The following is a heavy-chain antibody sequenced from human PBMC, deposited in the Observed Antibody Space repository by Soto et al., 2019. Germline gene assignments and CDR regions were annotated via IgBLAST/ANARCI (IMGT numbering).Heavy chain of an antibody. V-gene: IGHV4-31*03. D-gene: IGHD3-22*01. CDR2: IYYSGST. J-gene: IGHJ4*02. CDR3: ARALRDMIADFDH. CDR1: GGSISSGGYY. Sequence: SETLSLTCTVSGGSISSGGYYWSWIRQHPGKGLGWIGYIYYSGSTYYNPSLKSRVTISVDTSKNQFSLKLSSVTAADTAVYYCARALRDMIADFDHWGQGTLVTVSS.